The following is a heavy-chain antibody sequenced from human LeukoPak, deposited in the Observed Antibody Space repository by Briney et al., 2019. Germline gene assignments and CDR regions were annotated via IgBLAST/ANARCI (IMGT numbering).Heavy chain of an antibody. CDR3: ARVELYSSRNFDY. CDR2: INPNSGGT. Sequence: ASVKVSCKASGYTFTGYYMHWVRQAPGQGLERMGWINPNSGGTNYAQKFQGRVTMTRDTSISTAYMELSRLRSDDTAVYYCARVELYSSRNFDYWGQGTLVTVSS. CDR1: GYTFTGYY. D-gene: IGHD6-13*01. V-gene: IGHV1-2*02. J-gene: IGHJ4*02.